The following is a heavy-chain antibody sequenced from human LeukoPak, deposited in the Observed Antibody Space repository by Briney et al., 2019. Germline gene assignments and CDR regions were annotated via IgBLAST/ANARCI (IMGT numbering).Heavy chain of an antibody. CDR3: ARDGDIVVVPAAVHYYYYGMDV. V-gene: IGHV1-18*01. J-gene: IGHJ6*02. CDR1: GYTFTSYG. Sequence: ASVKVSCTTSGYTFTSYGISWVRQAPGQGLEWMGWISAYNGNTNYAQKLQGSVTMTTDTSTSTAYMEMRSLRSDDTAVYYCARDGDIVVVPAAVHYYYYGMDVWGQGTTVTVSS. D-gene: IGHD2-2*01. CDR2: ISAYNGNT.